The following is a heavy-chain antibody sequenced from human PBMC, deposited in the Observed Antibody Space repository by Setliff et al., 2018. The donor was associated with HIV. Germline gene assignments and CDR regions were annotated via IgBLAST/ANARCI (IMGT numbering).Heavy chain of an antibody. V-gene: IGHV3-23*01. CDR3: ATHRVGQRPWLSDF. CDR2: ISGGADST. D-gene: IGHD5-12*01. Sequence: GGSLRLSCAASGFTFNSYAMSWVRQAPGKGLEWVSAISGGADSTYYADSVKGRLTISRDNSKNALYLQMNSLRAEDTAVYYCATHRVGQRPWLSDFWGQGTLVTVSS. CDR1: GFTFNSYA. J-gene: IGHJ4*02.